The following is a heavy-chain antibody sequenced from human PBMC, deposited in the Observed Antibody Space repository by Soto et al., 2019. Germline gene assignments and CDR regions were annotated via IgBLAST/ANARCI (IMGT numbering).Heavy chain of an antibody. CDR3: ARVGSSWYDLWFDP. CDR2: IYSGGST. J-gene: IGHJ5*02. V-gene: IGHV3-53*01. D-gene: IGHD6-13*01. CDR1: GFTVSSNY. Sequence: PGGSLRLSCAASGFTVSSNYMSWVRQAPGKGLEWVSVIYSGGSTYYADSVKGRFTISRDNSKNTLYLQMNSLRAEDTAVYYCARVGSSWYDLWFDPWGQGTLVTVSS.